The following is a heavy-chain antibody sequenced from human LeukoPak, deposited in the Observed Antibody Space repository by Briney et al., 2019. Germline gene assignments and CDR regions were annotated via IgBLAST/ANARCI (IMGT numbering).Heavy chain of an antibody. CDR1: GGTFSSYA. V-gene: IGHV1-69*01. CDR3: ARGPDYGGNSL. Sequence: GASVKVSCKASGGTFSSYAISWVRQAPGQGLEWMGGIIPIFGTANYAQKYQGRVTITADESTSTAYMELSSLRSEDTAVYYCARGPDYGGNSLWGQGTLVTVSS. D-gene: IGHD4-23*01. J-gene: IGHJ4*02. CDR2: IIPIFGTA.